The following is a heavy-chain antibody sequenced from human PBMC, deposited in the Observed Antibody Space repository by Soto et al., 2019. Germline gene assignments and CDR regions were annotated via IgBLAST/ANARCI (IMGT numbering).Heavy chain of an antibody. CDR3: ARVIAAVGQFGWFDP. CDR1: GYTFTSYG. V-gene: IGHV1-18*01. Sequence: QVQLVQSGAEVKKPGASVKVSCKASGYTFTSYGISWVRQAPGQGLEWMGWISAYNGNTNYAQKLQGRVTMTTDTSTSTAYMELRSLRSDDTAVYYGARVIAAVGQFGWFDPWGQGTLVTVSS. D-gene: IGHD6-13*01. CDR2: ISAYNGNT. J-gene: IGHJ5*02.